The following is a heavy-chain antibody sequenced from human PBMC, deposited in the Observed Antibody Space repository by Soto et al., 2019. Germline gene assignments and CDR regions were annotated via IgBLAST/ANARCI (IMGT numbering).Heavy chain of an antibody. Sequence: QVQLVQSGAEVKKPGYSVKVSCKASGGTFSSYAISWGRQAPGQGLEWMGGIIPIVGTANYAQKLQCRATITADESTSTAYMELSSLRSEDTAVDYCARDRGLALPRRYYDFWSGYSYWGQGALVTGSS. D-gene: IGHD3-3*01. J-gene: IGHJ4*02. V-gene: IGHV1-69*01. CDR2: IIPIVGTA. CDR3: ARDRGLALPRRYYDFWSGYSY. CDR1: GGTFSSYA.